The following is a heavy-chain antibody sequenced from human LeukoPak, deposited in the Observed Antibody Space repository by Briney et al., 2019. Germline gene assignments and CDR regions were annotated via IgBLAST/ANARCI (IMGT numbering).Heavy chain of an antibody. J-gene: IGHJ6*02. D-gene: IGHD3-22*01. V-gene: IGHV3-23*01. CDR3: AEFGGRAVYYYDSSGYSAYYGMDV. Sequence: GGSLRLSCAASGFTFSSYAMSWVRQAPGKGLEWVSAISGSGGSTYYADSVKGRFTISRDNSKNTLYLQMNSLRAEDTAVYYCAEFGGRAVYYYDSSGYSAYYGMDVWGQGTTVTVSS. CDR2: ISGSGGST. CDR1: GFTFSSYA.